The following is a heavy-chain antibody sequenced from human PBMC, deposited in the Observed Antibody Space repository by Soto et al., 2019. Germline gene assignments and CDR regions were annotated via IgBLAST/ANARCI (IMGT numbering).Heavy chain of an antibody. Sequence: EVQLLESGGGLVQPGGSLRLSCAASEFTFSSYAMSWVRQAPGKGLEWVSITTGSGGSTYYADSVKGRFTMSRDNSKHTLYVQLNSLRAVDTAVSYCAKARDYYGAGFDYWGPGTLVTVSS. CDR1: EFTFSSYA. D-gene: IGHD3-10*01. CDR2: TTGSGGST. CDR3: AKARDYYGAGFDY. J-gene: IGHJ4*02. V-gene: IGHV3-23*01.